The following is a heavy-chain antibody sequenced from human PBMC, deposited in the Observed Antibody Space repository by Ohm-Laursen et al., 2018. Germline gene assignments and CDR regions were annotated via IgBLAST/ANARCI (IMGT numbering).Heavy chain of an antibody. V-gene: IGHV4-39*01. CDR3: ARHRGKGWFGDPGDY. D-gene: IGHD3-10*01. CDR1: GGSISSTTYY. J-gene: IGHJ4*02. CDR2: IYYSGST. Sequence: SETLSLTCIVSGGSISSTTYYWGWIRQPPGKGLQWIGSIYYSGSTYYNPSLRSRVTISVDTSKNQFSLRLSSVTAADTAVYYCARHRGKGWFGDPGDYWGQGTLVTVSS.